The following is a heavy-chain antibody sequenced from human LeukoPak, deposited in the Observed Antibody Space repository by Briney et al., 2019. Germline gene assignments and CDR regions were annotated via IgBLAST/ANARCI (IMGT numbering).Heavy chain of an antibody. CDR1: GFTFEHYG. V-gene: IGHV3-9*01. J-gene: IGHJ4*02. CDR2: ITWNSAYK. D-gene: IGHD4-23*01. CDR3: AKASDYGGNEFDY. Sequence: GGSLRLSCAASGFTFEHYGMHWVRQVPGKGLEWVAYITWNSAYKGYADSVQGRFAISRDNAKNSLHLQMNSLTAADTAFYYCAKASDYGGNEFDYWGQGTLVTVSS.